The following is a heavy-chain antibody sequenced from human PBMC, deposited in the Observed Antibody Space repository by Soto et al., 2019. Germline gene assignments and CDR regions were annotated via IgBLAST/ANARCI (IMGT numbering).Heavy chain of an antibody. Sequence: QVQLVESGGGVVQPGGSLRLSCAASGFTFSGHGMHWVRQAPGKGLEWVAVIKYDGSNEYYADSVQGRFTISRDNSKNTLSLQMNSLRAEATGIYYCTRGASSGWLIFDLWCQGTLVAVSS. D-gene: IGHD6-19*01. CDR2: IKYDGSNE. CDR1: GFTFSGHG. V-gene: IGHV3-33*01. CDR3: TRGASSGWLIFDL. J-gene: IGHJ4*02.